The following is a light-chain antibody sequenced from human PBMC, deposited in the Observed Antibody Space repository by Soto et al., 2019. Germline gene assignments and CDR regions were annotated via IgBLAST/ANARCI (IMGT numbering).Light chain of an antibody. CDR1: QSLNNN. CDR3: QQYSAWPLT. J-gene: IGKJ4*01. CDR2: FAS. Sequence: EIVMTQSPATLSVSPGEKATLSCRASQSLNNNLAWHQQKPGQGPRLLIYFASTRATGIPARFSGSGSGTEFSLPISSLQCEDFANDYCQQYSAWPLTFGGGTKVETK. V-gene: IGKV3-15*01.